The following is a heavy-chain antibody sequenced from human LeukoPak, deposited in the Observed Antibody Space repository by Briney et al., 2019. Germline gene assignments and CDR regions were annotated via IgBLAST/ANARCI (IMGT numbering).Heavy chain of an antibody. CDR3: ARFYCSSTSCEFDY. CDR1: GYTFTGYY. Sequence: GASVKVSCKASGYTFTGYYMHWVRQAPGRGLEWMGWINPNSGGTNYAQKFQGRVTMTRDTSISTAYMELSRLRSDDTAVYYCARFYCSSTSCEFDYWGQGTLVTVSS. V-gene: IGHV1-2*02. D-gene: IGHD2-2*01. J-gene: IGHJ4*02. CDR2: INPNSGGT.